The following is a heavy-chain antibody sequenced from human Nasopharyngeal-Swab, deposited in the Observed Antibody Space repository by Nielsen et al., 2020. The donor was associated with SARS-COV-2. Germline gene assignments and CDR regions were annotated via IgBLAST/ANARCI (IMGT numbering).Heavy chain of an antibody. V-gene: IGHV4-30-4*01. CDR2: IYYSGST. J-gene: IGHJ4*02. Sequence: SETLSLTCTVSGGSISSGDYYWSWIRQPPGKGLEWIVYIYYSGSTYYNPSLKSRVTISVDTSKNQFSLKLSSVTAADTAVYYCARVLFDPVFRNPLFDYWGQGTLVTVSS. D-gene: IGHD3-10*02. CDR1: GGSISSGDYY. CDR3: ARVLFDPVFRNPLFDY.